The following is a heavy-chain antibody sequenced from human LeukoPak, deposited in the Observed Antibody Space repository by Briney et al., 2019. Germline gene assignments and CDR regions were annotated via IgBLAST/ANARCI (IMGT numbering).Heavy chain of an antibody. CDR3: ARDQGLDNWFDP. CDR2: INPSGGST. J-gene: IGHJ5*02. Sequence: ASVKVSCKASGYTFTSYYMHWVQQAPGQGLEWMGIINPSGGSTSYAQKFQGRVTMTRDTSTSTVYMELSSLRSEDTAVYYCARDQGLDNWFDPWGQGTLVTVSS. CDR1: GYTFTSYY. V-gene: IGHV1-46*01.